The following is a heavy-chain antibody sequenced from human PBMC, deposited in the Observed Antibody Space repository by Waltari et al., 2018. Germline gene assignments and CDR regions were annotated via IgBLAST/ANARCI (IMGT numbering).Heavy chain of an antibody. CDR3: ARVRNDVWAYSYYMDV. CDR2: IKEDGSEK. D-gene: IGHD3-3*01. CDR1: GFTFSNYW. V-gene: IGHV3-7*01. Sequence: EVQLVESGGGLVQPGGSLRLSCAASGFTFSNYWMSWVRQAPGKGLEWVANIKEDGSEKYYVDSVKGRFTISRDNAKNSLFLQMNSLRAEDTAVYYCARVRNDVWAYSYYMDVWGKGTTVTISS. J-gene: IGHJ6*03.